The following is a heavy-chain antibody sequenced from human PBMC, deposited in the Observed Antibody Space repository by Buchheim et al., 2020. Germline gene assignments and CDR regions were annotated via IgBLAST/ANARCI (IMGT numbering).Heavy chain of an antibody. CDR2: ISGSGGST. J-gene: IGHJ6*02. CDR1: GFTFSSYA. V-gene: IGHV3-23*01. CDR3: AKSVGPRITIFGVVIPQDYYYGMDV. Sequence: EVQLLESGGGLVQPGGSLRLSCAASGFTFSSYAMSWVRQAPGKGLEWVSAISGSGGSTSYADSVKGRFTISRDNSKYTLHLQMNSLRAEDTAVYYCAKSVGPRITIFGVVIPQDYYYGMDVWGQGTT. D-gene: IGHD3-3*01.